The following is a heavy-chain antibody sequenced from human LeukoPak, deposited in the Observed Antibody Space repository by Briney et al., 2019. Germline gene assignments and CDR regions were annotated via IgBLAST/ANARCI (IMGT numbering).Heavy chain of an antibody. CDR3: AKETGDYGEYYYYGMDV. J-gene: IGHJ6*02. CDR2: ISYDGSNK. Sequence: PGGSLRLSCAASGFTFSSYGMHWVRQAPGKGLEWVAVISYDGSNKHYADSVKGRFTISRDNSKNTLYLQMNSLRAEDTAVYYCAKETGDYGEYYYYGMDVWGQGTTVTVSS. D-gene: IGHD4-17*01. V-gene: IGHV3-30*18. CDR1: GFTFSSYG.